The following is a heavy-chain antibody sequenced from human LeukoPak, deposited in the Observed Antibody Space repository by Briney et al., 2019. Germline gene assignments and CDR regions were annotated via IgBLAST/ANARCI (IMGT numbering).Heavy chain of an antibody. CDR3: ARVLQLWLNWFDP. CDR2: INHSGST. J-gene: IGHJ5*02. Sequence: SETLSLTCTVSGGSISSYYWSWIRQPPGKGLEWIGEINHSGSTNYNPSLKSRVTISVDTSKNQFSLKLSSVTAADTAVYYCARVLQLWLNWFDPWGQGTLVTVSS. CDR1: GGSISSYY. V-gene: IGHV4-34*01. D-gene: IGHD5-18*01.